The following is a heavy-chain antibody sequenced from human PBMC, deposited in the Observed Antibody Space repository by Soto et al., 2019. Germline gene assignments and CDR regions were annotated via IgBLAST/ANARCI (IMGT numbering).Heavy chain of an antibody. CDR1: GGSISSYY. J-gene: IGHJ5*02. D-gene: IGHD3-3*01. Sequence: SETLSLTCTVSGGSISSYYWSWIRQAPGKGLEWIGYIYYSESTNYNPSLKSRVTTSVDTSKNQFSLKLSSVTAADTAVYYCARVMDFWSGYLWFDPWGQGTLVTVSS. CDR2: IYYSEST. CDR3: ARVMDFWSGYLWFDP. V-gene: IGHV4-59*01.